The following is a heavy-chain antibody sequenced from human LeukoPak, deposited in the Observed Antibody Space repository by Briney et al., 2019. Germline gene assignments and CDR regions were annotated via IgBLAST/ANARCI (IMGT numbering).Heavy chain of an antibody. Sequence: SETLSLTCTVSGGSISSFYWGWIRQPPGKGLEWIGYIYYSGSTDYNPSLKSRVTMSLDTSKNQFSLNLSSVTAADTALYYCARAVITFGGAVAKGFDCWGQGTLVTVSS. J-gene: IGHJ4*02. CDR2: IYYSGST. D-gene: IGHD3-16*01. V-gene: IGHV4-59*01. CDR1: GGSISSFY. CDR3: ARAVITFGGAVAKGFDC.